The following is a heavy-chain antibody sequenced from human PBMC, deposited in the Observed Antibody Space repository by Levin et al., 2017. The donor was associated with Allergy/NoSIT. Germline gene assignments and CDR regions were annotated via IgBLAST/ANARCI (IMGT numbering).Heavy chain of an antibody. Sequence: GSLRLSCAVYGGSFSGYYWSWIRQPPGKGLEWIGEINHSGSTNYNPSLKSRVTISVDTSKNQFSLKLSSVTAADTAVYYCASGHCSGGSCYSLYNWFDPWGQGTLVTVSS. CDR2: INHSGST. CDR1: GGSFSGYY. D-gene: IGHD2-15*01. J-gene: IGHJ5*02. CDR3: ASGHCSGGSCYSLYNWFDP. V-gene: IGHV4-34*01.